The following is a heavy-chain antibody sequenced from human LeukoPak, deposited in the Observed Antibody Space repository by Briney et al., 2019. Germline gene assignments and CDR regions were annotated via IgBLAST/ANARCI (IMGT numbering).Heavy chain of an antibody. CDR2: IYPGDSDT. V-gene: IGHV5-51*01. CDR1: GCSFTSYW. CDR3: ARTPYCGGDCYSPPPYFDY. D-gene: IGHD2-21*02. Sequence: GESLKISCKGSGCSFTSYWIGWVRQMPGKGLEWMGIIYPGDSDTRYSPSFQGQVTISADKSISTAYLQWSSLKASDTAMYYCARTPYCGGDCYSPPPYFDYWGQGTLVTVSS. J-gene: IGHJ4*02.